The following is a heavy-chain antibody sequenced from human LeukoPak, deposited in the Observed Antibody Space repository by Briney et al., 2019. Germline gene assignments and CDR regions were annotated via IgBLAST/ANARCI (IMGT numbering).Heavy chain of an antibody. CDR1: GGTFSSYA. V-gene: IGHV1-69*05. J-gene: IGHJ4*02. CDR2: IIPIFGTA. D-gene: IGHD3-10*01. Sequence: SVKVSCKASGGTFSSYAISWVRQAPGQGLEWMGRIIPIFGTANYAQKFQGRVTITTDESTSTAYMELNSLRSEDTAVYYCASNYYGSGSLGYWGQGTLVTVSS. CDR3: ASNYYGSGSLGY.